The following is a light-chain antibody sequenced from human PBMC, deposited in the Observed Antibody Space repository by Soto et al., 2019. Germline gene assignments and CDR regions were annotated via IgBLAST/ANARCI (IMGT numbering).Light chain of an antibody. CDR1: SSDVGSYTR. J-gene: IGLJ2*01. V-gene: IGLV2-18*02. CDR2: EVS. CDR3: SSYTRSSTLL. Sequence: QSALTQPPSVSGSPGQSVTISCTGTSSDVGSYTRVSWYQQPPGTAPKLMIYEVSNRPSGVPDRFSGSKSGNTASLTIAGLQPEDEADYYCSSYTRSSTLLFGGGTKLTVL.